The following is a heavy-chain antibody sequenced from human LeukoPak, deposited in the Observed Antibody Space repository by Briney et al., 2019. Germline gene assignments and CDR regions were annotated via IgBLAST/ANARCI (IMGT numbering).Heavy chain of an antibody. CDR2: IYHSGST. CDR1: GYSISSGYY. Sequence: SETLSLTCAVSGYSISSGYYWGWIRQPPGKGLEWIGSIYHSGSTYYNPSLKSRVTISVDTSKNQFSLKLSSVTAADTAVYYCARLVSGEIDYWGQGTLVTVSS. D-gene: IGHD6-13*01. CDR3: ARLVSGEIDY. V-gene: IGHV4-38-2*01. J-gene: IGHJ4*02.